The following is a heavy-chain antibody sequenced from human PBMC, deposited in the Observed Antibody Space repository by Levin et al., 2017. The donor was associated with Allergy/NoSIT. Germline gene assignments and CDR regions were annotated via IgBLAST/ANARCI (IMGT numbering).Heavy chain of an antibody. CDR3: AKKQGCTCGFSFDV. CDR1: GFTISEYA. Sequence: GGSLRLSCAVSGFTISEYAMAWVRQAPGKGLEWVSVITGGGFNTYYGDSVKGRFTVSRDDSKDTLYLELNSLGGEDTAVYYCAKKQGCTCGFSFDVWGQGTMVTVSS. V-gene: IGHV3-23*01. CDR2: ITGGGFNT. J-gene: IGHJ3*01. D-gene: IGHD2-8*01.